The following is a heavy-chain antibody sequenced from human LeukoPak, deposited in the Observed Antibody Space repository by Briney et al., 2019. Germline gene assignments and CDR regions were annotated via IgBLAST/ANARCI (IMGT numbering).Heavy chain of an antibody. CDR1: GLTFSSHW. CDR3: ARGSGDY. Sequence: PGGSLRLSCAASGLTFSSHWMHWVRQAPGKGLEWVSVIYSGGSTYYADSVKGRFTISRDNSKNTLYLQMNSLRAEDTAVYYCARGSGDYWGQGTLVTVSS. J-gene: IGHJ4*02. CDR2: IYSGGST. V-gene: IGHV3-53*01. D-gene: IGHD3-3*01.